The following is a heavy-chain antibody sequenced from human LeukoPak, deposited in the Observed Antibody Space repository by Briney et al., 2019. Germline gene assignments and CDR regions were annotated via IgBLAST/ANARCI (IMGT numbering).Heavy chain of an antibody. Sequence: ASVKVSCKASGYTFTGYYMHWVRQAPGQGLDWMGWINPNSGGTNYAQKFQGRVTMTRDTSISTAYMELSRLRSDDTAVYYCARDVDSSGWYDDWFDPWGQGTLVTVSS. CDR1: GYTFTGYY. CDR3: ARDVDSSGWYDDWFDP. CDR2: INPNSGGT. D-gene: IGHD6-19*01. J-gene: IGHJ5*02. V-gene: IGHV1-2*02.